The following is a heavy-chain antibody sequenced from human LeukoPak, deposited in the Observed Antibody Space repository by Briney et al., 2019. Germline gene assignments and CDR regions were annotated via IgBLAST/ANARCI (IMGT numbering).Heavy chain of an antibody. Sequence: PGGSLRLSCAASGFTFSSYATHWVRQAPGKGLEWVAVISYDGSNKYYADSVKGRFTISRDNSKNTLYLQMNSLRAEDTAVYYCARDPGNEPPHYFDYWGQGTLVTVSS. V-gene: IGHV3-30*04. D-gene: IGHD1-1*01. CDR3: ARDPGNEPPHYFDY. J-gene: IGHJ4*02. CDR2: ISYDGSNK. CDR1: GFTFSSYA.